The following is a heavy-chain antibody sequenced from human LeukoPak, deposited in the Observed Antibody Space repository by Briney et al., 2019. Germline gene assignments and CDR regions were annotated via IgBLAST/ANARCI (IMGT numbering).Heavy chain of an antibody. Sequence: ASVKVSCKASGGTFSSYAISWVRQAPGQGLEWMGWIRAQHGQTEYAPNSQDRVTMTTDTYTNTAYMELRSLRSDDTAVYYCAGSLGYCTSNVCYLKYWGQGTLVTVSS. V-gene: IGHV1-18*01. CDR2: IRAQHGQT. D-gene: IGHD2-8*01. J-gene: IGHJ4*02. CDR3: AGSLGYCTSNVCYLKY. CDR1: GGTFSSYA.